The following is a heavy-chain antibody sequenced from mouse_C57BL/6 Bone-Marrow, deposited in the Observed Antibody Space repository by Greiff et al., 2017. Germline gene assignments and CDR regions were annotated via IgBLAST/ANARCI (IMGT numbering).Heavy chain of an antibody. D-gene: IGHD1-1*01. J-gene: IGHJ1*03. V-gene: IGHV5-15*01. CDR3: ARRGITTVVAPDWYFDV. CDR2: ISNLAYSI. CDR1: GFTFSDYG. Sequence: EVQGVESGGGLVQPGGSLKLSCAASGFTFSDYGMAWVRQAPRKGPEWVAFISNLAYSIYYADTVTGRFNISRENAKNTLYLEMSSLRSEDTAMYYCARRGITTVVAPDWYFDVWGTGTTVTVSS.